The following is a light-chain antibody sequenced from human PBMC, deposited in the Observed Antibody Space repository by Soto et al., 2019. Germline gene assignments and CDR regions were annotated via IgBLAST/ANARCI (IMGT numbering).Light chain of an antibody. CDR3: QQYGGSPRT. Sequence: ELVLTQSPGTLSLSPGEGATLSCRASQSISSTFLAWYQQKRGQAPRLLIHGASNRATGIPDRFSGSWSGTDFTLTITLIEPEDFAVYYCQQYGGSPRTFGQGTKVEVK. CDR2: GAS. V-gene: IGKV3-20*01. CDR1: QSISSTF. J-gene: IGKJ1*01.